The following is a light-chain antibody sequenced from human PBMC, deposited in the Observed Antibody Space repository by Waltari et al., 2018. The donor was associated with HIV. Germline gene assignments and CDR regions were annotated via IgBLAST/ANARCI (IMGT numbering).Light chain of an antibody. CDR2: RNN. J-gene: IGLJ2*01. CDR1: SSTIGSHY. CDR3: AAWDDSLSGYVV. Sequence: QSVLTQPPSASGTPGQRVPISCSGSSSTIGSHYVTWSHPLPGTAPNLLIQRNNQRPSGVPARFSGSKSGTSASLAISGLRSEDEADYYCAAWDDSLSGYVVFGGGTKLTVL. V-gene: IGLV1-47*01.